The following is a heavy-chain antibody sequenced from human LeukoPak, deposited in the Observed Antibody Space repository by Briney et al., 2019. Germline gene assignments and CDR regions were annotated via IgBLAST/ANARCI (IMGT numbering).Heavy chain of an antibody. CDR3: ARCSLRNILTGYCNWYFDL. CDR2: IYYSGST. V-gene: IGHV4-59*01. Sequence: SETLSLTSTVSGGSISSYYWSCIRQPPGKGLECSGYIYYSGSTNYNPSLKSRVTISVDTSKNQFSLKLSSVTAADTAVYYCARCSLRNILTGYCNWYFDLWGRGTLVTVSS. CDR1: GGSISSYY. D-gene: IGHD3-9*01. J-gene: IGHJ2*01.